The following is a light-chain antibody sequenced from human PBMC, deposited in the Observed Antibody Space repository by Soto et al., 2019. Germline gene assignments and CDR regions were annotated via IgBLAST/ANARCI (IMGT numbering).Light chain of an antibody. CDR2: EVN. CDR1: SSNVGSYKL. J-gene: IGLJ1*01. V-gene: IGLV2-23*02. CDR3: CSSGGSPTYV. Sequence: LTQPASVSGSPGQSITISCTGTSSNVGSYKLVSWYQQHPGKAPKLMIFEVNKRPSGVSNRFSGSKSGNTASLTISGLKVEDEADYYCCSSGGSPTYVFGPGTKVTVL.